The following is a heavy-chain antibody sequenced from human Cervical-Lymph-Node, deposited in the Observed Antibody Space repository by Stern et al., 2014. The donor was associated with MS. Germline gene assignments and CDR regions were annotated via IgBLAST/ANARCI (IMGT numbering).Heavy chain of an antibody. D-gene: IGHD1-7*01. J-gene: IGHJ5*02. V-gene: IGHV4-61*02. CDR1: GDSISGSSDY. CDR2: IYPSGST. CDR3: VRDVRSMYDWDYFWFDP. Sequence: QVQLQESGPGLVKPSQTLSLSCAVSGDSISGSSDYWSWIRQPAGRGLEWIGRIYPSGSTSSNPSLRGRVTMSGDTSNNPVSLKVSSVTAADTAVYYCVRDVRSMYDWDYFWFDPWGQGTLVTVSS.